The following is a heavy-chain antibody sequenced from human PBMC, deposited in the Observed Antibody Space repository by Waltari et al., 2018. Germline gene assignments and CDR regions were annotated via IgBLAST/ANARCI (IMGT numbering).Heavy chain of an antibody. V-gene: IGHV4-61*02. J-gene: IGHJ4*02. CDR2: IQTSGST. CDR3: ARANYYGSGSIDY. CDR1: GGSITRGFYY. Sequence: QVQLQESGPGLVKPSQTLSLTCTVSGGSITRGFYYWSWIRQPAGKGLEWLGRIQTSGSTHYNPSLKSRVTISVDTSKNQFSLKLSSVTAADTAVYYCARANYYGSGSIDYWGQGTLVTVSS. D-gene: IGHD3-10*01.